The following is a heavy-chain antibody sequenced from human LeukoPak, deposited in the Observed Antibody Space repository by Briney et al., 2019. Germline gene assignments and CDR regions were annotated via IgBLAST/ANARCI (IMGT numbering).Heavy chain of an antibody. CDR3: ARRDNWNFDAFDI. CDR2: IYHSGST. Sequence: SETLSLTCAVSGGSISSSNWWSWVRQPPGKGLEWIGEIYHSGSTNYNPSLKSRVTISVDKSKNQFSLKLSSVTAADTAVYYCARRDNWNFDAFDIWGQGTMVTVSS. D-gene: IGHD1-1*01. CDR1: GGSISSSNW. V-gene: IGHV4-4*02. J-gene: IGHJ3*02.